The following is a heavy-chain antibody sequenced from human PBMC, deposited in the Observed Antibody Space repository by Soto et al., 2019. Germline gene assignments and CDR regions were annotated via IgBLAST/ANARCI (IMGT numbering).Heavy chain of an antibody. J-gene: IGHJ4*02. CDR2: INHSGST. Sequence: SETLSLTCAVYGGSFSGYYWSWIRQPPGKGLEWIGEINHSGSTNYNPSLKSRVTISVDTSKNQFSLKLSSVTAADTAVYYCARVLWFGVGYFDYWGQGTLVTSPQ. V-gene: IGHV4-34*01. CDR1: GGSFSGYY. D-gene: IGHD3-10*01. CDR3: ARVLWFGVGYFDY.